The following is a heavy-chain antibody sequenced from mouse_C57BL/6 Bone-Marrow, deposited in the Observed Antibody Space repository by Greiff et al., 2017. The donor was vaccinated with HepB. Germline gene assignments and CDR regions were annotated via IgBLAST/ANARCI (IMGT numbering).Heavy chain of an antibody. V-gene: IGHV1-15*01. CDR1: GYTFTDYE. D-gene: IGHD3-2*02. CDR3: TRPRQLRLPYFDY. CDR2: IDPETGGT. Sequence: VQLQQSGAELVRPGASVTLSCKASGYTFTDYEMHWVKQTPVHGLEWIGAIDPETGGTAYNQKFKGKAILTADKSSSTAYMELRSLTSEDSAVYYCTRPRQLRLPYFDYWGQGTTLTVSS. J-gene: IGHJ2*01.